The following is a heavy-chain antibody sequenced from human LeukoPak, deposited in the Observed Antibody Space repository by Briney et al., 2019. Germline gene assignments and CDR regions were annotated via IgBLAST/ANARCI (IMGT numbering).Heavy chain of an antibody. CDR2: INPNSGGT. D-gene: IGHD6-19*01. CDR3: AREGLGAVAGTANWFDP. CDR1: GYTFTGYY. V-gene: IGHV1-2*06. J-gene: IGHJ5*02. Sequence: ASVKVSCKASGYTFTGYYMHWVRQAPGQGLERMGRINPNSGGTNYAQKFQGRVTMTRDTSISTAYMELSRLRSDDTAVYCCAREGLGAVAGTANWFDPWGQGTLVTVSS.